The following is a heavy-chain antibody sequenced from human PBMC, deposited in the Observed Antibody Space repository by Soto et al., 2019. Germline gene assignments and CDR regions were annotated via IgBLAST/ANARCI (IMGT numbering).Heavy chain of an antibody. V-gene: IGHV1-69*01. Sequence: QVQLVQSGAEVKKPGSSVKVSCKASGGTFSSYAISWVRQAPGQGLEWMGGIIPIFGTANYAQKFQGRVTITADESTSTAYMGLSSLRSEDTAVYYCARPLHEVYPETTGTHYYYYGMDVWGQGTTVTVSS. D-gene: IGHD4-4*01. J-gene: IGHJ6*02. CDR1: GGTFSSYA. CDR3: ARPLHEVYPETTGTHYYYYGMDV. CDR2: IIPIFGTA.